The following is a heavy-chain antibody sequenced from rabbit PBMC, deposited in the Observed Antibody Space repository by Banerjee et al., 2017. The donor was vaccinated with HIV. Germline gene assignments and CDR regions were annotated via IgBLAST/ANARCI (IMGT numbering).Heavy chain of an antibody. Sequence: QEQLEESGGDLVKPEGSLTLTCTASGFSFSTGHVMCWVRQAPGKGLEWNACINTISGDTVYATWAKGRFTISKASWTTVTLQMTSLTAADTASYFCARWAGSRDYSLWGPGTLVTVS. CDR3: ARWAGSRDYSL. D-gene: IGHD8-1*01. V-gene: IGHV1S45*01. CDR2: INTISGDT. J-gene: IGHJ4*01. CDR1: GFSFSTGHV.